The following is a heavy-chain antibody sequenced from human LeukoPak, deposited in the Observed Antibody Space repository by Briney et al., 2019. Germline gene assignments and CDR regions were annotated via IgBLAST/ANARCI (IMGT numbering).Heavy chain of an antibody. J-gene: IGHJ5*02. CDR2: ISGSGGST. CDR3: AKAPWEYQLQNCFAP. Sequence: GGSLRLSCAASGFTFSSYAMSWVRQAPGKGLEWVSAISGSGGSTYYADSVKGRFTISRDNSKNTLYLQMNSLRAEDTAVYYWAKAPWEYQLQNCFAPWGQGTLVTVSS. V-gene: IGHV3-23*01. D-gene: IGHD2-2*01. CDR1: GFTFSSYA.